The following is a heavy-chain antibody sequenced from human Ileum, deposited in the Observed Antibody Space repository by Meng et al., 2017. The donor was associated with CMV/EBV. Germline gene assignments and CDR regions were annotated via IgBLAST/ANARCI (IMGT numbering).Heavy chain of an antibody. CDR2: INGGNGNT. J-gene: IGHJ4*02. CDR1: GYSFTSYA. D-gene: IGHD3-10*01. V-gene: IGHV1-3*01. Sequence: KASGYSFTSYALYWVRQAPGQSLEWIGWINGGNGNTRYSQKFQDRVTITRDTSANTVYMELSSLRSEDTAIYYCARDYGSGGYSPLGHWGQGTLVTVSS. CDR3: ARDYGSGGYSPLGH.